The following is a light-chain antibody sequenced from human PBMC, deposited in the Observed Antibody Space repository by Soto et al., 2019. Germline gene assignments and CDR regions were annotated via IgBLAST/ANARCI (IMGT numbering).Light chain of an antibody. J-gene: IGLJ1*01. CDR2: EVS. V-gene: IGLV2-8*01. CDR3: SSYTGSSYV. CDR1: GSDVGDYNY. Sequence: QSVLTQPPSASGSPGQSVTISCTGTGSDVGDYNYVSWYQQHPGKAPKLMIYEVSKRPSGVPDRFSGSKSGNTASLIVSGLQAEDEANYYCSSYTGSSYVFGTGTKVTVL.